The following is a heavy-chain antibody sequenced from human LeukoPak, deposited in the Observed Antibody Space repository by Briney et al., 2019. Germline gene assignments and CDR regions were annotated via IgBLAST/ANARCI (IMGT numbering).Heavy chain of an antibody. D-gene: IGHD3-3*01. CDR2: IYYSGST. CDR3: ARVRVVNDDDAFDI. J-gene: IGHJ3*02. Sequence: PSETLSLTCTVPGGSISSYYWSWIRQPPGKGLEWIGYIYYSGSTNYNPSLKSRVTISVDTSKNQFSLKLRSVTAADTAVYYCARVRVVNDDDAFDIWGQGTMVTVSS. CDR1: GGSISSYY. V-gene: IGHV4-59*01.